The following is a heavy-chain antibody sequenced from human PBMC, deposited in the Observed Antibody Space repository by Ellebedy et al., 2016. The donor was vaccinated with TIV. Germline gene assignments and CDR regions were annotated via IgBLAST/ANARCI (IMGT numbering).Heavy chain of an antibody. CDR1: GGSFSGYY. J-gene: IGHJ4*02. Sequence: SETLSLTCAVYGGSFSGYYWSWIRQPPGKGLEWIGEINHSGSTNYNPSLKSRVTISVDTSKNQFSLKLSSVTAADTAVYYCARTVLAVTTSAAYFDYWGQGTLVTVSS. CDR3: ARTVLAVTTSAAYFDY. D-gene: IGHD4-17*01. CDR2: INHSGST. V-gene: IGHV4-34*01.